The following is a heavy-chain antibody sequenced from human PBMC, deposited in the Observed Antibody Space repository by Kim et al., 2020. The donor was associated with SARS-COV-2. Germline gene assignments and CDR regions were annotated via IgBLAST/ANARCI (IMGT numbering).Heavy chain of an antibody. CDR3: ARAEMATIHS. D-gene: IGHD5-12*01. CDR2: IYYSEST. J-gene: IGHJ4*02. Sequence: SETLSLTCTVSGGSMNYYYWSWIRQPPGKGLEWIGYIYYSESTNYNPSLKSRVTISLDTSKNQFSLKLTSVTAADTALYYCARAEMATIHSWGQGTLVTVSS. V-gene: IGHV4-59*01. CDR1: GGSMNYYY.